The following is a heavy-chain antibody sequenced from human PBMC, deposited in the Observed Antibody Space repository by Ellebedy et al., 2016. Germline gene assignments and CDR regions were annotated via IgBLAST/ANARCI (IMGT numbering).Heavy chain of an antibody. J-gene: IGHJ6*02. CDR3: ARTRFFLSIVVVPAAMPNGMDV. Sequence: SETLSLTCAVSGGSISSSNWWSWVRQPPGKGLEWIGEIYHSGSTNYNPSLKSRVTISVDKSKNQFSLKLSSVTAAVTAVYYCARTRFFLSIVVVPAAMPNGMDVWGQGTTVTVSS. V-gene: IGHV4-4*02. CDR2: IYHSGST. D-gene: IGHD2-2*01. CDR1: GGSISSSNW.